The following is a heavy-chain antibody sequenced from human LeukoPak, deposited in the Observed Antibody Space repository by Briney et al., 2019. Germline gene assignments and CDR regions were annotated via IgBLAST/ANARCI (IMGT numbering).Heavy chain of an antibody. CDR3: ASSVDTAMEWYYFDY. J-gene: IGHJ4*02. Sequence: ASVKVSCKASGGTFSSYAISWVRQAPGHGLEWMGGIIPIFGTANYAQKFQGRVTITADESTSTAYMELSSLRSEDTAVYYCASSVDTAMEWYYFDYWGQGTLVTVSS. CDR1: GGTFSSYA. V-gene: IGHV1-69*13. CDR2: IIPIFGTA. D-gene: IGHD5-18*01.